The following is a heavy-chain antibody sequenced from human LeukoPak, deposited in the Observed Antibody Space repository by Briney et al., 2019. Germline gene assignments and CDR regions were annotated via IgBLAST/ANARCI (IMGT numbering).Heavy chain of an antibody. Sequence: TSGTLSLTCGVSGGSISNTNWWTWVRQPPGKGLEWIGEVNLQGSTNYNPSLKSRVAILVDKSENHISLKLTSATAADTAVYYCAREGGPYRPLDYSGQGTLVTVAS. CDR1: GGSISNTNW. V-gene: IGHV4-4*02. J-gene: IGHJ4*02. CDR2: VNLQGST. CDR3: AREGGPYRPLDY.